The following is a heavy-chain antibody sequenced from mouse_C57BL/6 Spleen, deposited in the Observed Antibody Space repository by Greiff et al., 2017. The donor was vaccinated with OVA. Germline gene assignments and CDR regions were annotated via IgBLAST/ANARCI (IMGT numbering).Heavy chain of an antibody. CDR3: ARRGLYYYGSSYYFDY. V-gene: IGHV1-22*01. J-gene: IGHJ2*01. CDR2: INPNNGGT. D-gene: IGHD1-1*01. Sequence: EVQLQQSGPELVKPGASVKMSCKASGYTFTDYNMHWVKQSHGKSLEWIGYINPNNGGTSYNQKFKGKATLTVNKSSSTAYMELRSLTSEDSAVYYCARRGLYYYGSSYYFDYWGQGTTLTVSS. CDR1: GYTFTDYN.